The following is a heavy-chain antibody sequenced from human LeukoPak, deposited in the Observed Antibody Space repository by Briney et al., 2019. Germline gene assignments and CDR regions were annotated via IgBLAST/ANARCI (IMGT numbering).Heavy chain of an antibody. CDR2: IYYSGST. V-gene: IGHV4-31*03. Sequence: SQTLSLTCTVSGGSISSGGYYWSWIRQHPGKGLEWIGYIYYSGSTYYNPSLKSRATISVDTSKNQFSLRLSSVTAADTAVYYCAGQYGDLSGGYDYWGQGTLVTVSS. CDR1: GGSISSGGYY. J-gene: IGHJ4*02. CDR3: AGQYGDLSGGYDY. D-gene: IGHD4-17*01.